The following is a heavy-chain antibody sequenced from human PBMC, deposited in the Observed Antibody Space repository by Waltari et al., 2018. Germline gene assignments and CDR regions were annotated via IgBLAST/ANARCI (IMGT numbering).Heavy chain of an antibody. CDR3: ARRRRNSLSGYYYGMDV. J-gene: IGHJ6*02. CDR2: INHSGST. Sequence: QVQLQQWGAGLLKPSETLSLTCAVYGGSFSGYYWSWIRQPPGKGLEWIGEINHSGSTNYNPSLKSRVTISVDTSKNQFSLKLSSVTAADTAVYYCARRRRNSLSGYYYGMDVWGQGTTVTVSS. D-gene: IGHD2-15*01. CDR1: GGSFSGYY. V-gene: IGHV4-34*01.